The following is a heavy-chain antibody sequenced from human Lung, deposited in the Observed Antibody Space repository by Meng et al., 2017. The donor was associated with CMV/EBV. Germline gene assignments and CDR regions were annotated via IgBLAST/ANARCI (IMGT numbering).Heavy chain of an antibody. Sequence: SCASAGFPFSRYLMHWFRQAPGNALVWLSRIHSAGSSTSYADSVKGRFTISRDNAKTPLYLPMHSLRAEDPAVYYCARTHTRWAFDTWGQGAMVTVSS. V-gene: IGHV3-74*01. CDR2: IHSAGSST. J-gene: IGHJ3*02. D-gene: IGHD4-23*01. CDR3: ARTHTRWAFDT. CDR1: GFPFSRYL.